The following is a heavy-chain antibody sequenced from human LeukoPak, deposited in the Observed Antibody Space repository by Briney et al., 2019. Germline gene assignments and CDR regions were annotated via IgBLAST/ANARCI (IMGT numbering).Heavy chain of an antibody. CDR1: GFSFSSYT. CDR3: ARDGRCGGDCCAS. J-gene: IGHJ4*02. CDR2: ISSSSSYI. D-gene: IGHD2-21*02. V-gene: IGHV3-21*01. Sequence: GGSLRLSCAASGFSFSSYTMNWVRQAPGKGLEWVSIISSSSSYIYYADSVKGRFTISRDNAKNALYLQMNSLRVEDTAVYYCARDGRCGGDCCASWGQGTLVTVSS.